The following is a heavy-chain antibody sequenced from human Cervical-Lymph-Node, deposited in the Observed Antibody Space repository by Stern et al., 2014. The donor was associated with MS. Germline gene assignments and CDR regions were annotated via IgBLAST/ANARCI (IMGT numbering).Heavy chain of an antibody. CDR2: AYYRGTT. CDR1: GGSIRSSSYH. V-gene: IGHV4-39*01. CDR3: ARLEAGTMVTTSISFDI. D-gene: IGHD4/OR15-4a*01. J-gene: IGHJ3*02. Sequence: LQLQESGPGLVTPSETLSLTCTVSGGSIRSSSYHWAWIRQPPGKGLEWIGRAYYRGTTYYNPSLKSRVTMSVDPSTNQFFLRLSSVTAADTAMYYCARLEAGTMVTTSISFDIWGQGTMVIVSS.